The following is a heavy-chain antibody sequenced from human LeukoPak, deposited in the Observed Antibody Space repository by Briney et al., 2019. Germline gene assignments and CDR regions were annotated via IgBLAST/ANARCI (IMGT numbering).Heavy chain of an antibody. CDR1: GYTFTSYG. V-gene: IGHV1-18*01. CDR2: ISAYNGNT. CDR3: ARDLKRGYSSGRYSWGTGSSNDY. Sequence: ASVKVSCKASGYTFTSYGISWVRQAPGQGLEWMGWISAYNGNTNYAQNLQGRVTMTTDTSTSTAYMELRSLRSDETAVYYCARDLKRGYSSGRYSWGTGSSNDYWGQGTLVTVSS. J-gene: IGHJ4*02. D-gene: IGHD6-19*01.